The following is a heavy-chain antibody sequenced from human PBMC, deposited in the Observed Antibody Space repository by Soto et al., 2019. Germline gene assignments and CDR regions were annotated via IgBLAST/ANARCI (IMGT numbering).Heavy chain of an antibody. CDR1: GYTFTSYG. V-gene: IGHV1-18*01. CDR3: ARTYYDFWSGYYFDY. CDR2: ISAYNGNT. D-gene: IGHD3-3*01. Sequence: QVQLVQSGAEVKKPGASVKVSCKASGYTFTSYGISWVRQAPGQGLEWMGWISAYNGNTNYAQKLQGRVTMTTATSTSTAYMELRSLRSDDTAVYYCARTYYDFWSGYYFDYWGQGTLVTVSS. J-gene: IGHJ4*02.